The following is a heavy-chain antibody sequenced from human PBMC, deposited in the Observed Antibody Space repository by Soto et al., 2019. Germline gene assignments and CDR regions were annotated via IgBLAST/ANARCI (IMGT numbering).Heavy chain of an antibody. CDR1: GFTFSSCA. CDR3: AKVVGDGNDYYDF. J-gene: IGHJ4*02. V-gene: IGHV3-23*01. D-gene: IGHD3-22*01. Sequence: EVQLLESGGGLVQPGGSLRLSCAASGFTFSSCAMGWVRQAPGKGLEWVSGISGNGGSTYYADSVKGRFTISRDTSKNTRYLQMDCLGAEDRAIYWCAKVVGDGNDYYDFWGQGTLVTVSS. CDR2: ISGNGGST.